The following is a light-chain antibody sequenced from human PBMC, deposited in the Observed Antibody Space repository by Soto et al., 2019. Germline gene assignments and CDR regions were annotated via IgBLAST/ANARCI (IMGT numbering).Light chain of an antibody. V-gene: IGKV3-20*01. CDR2: GAS. J-gene: IGKJ1*01. CDR1: QSVSSTF. Sequence: EVVLTQSPDTLSLSPGERATLSWRASQSVSSTFLAWYQQRPGQAPRLLIYGASSRATGIPDRFSGSGSGTDFTLTITRLEPEDFALYYCQQFGTSATFGQGTKVDIK. CDR3: QQFGTSAT.